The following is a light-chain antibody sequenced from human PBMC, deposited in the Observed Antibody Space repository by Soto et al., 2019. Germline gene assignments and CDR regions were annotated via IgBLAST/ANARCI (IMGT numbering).Light chain of an antibody. CDR1: SSNIGAGYD. CDR3: QSYDSSLSGPL. J-gene: IGLJ2*01. Sequence: QSVLTQPPSVSGAPGQRVTISCTGSSSNIGAGYDVHWCQQLPGTAPKLLIYGNSNRPSGVPDRFSGSKSGTSASLAITGLQAEDEADYYCQSYDSSLSGPLFGGGTKLTVL. CDR2: GNS. V-gene: IGLV1-40*01.